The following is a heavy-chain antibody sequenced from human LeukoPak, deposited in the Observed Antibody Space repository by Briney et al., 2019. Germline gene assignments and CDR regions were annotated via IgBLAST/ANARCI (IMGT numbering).Heavy chain of an antibody. D-gene: IGHD5-12*01. Sequence: GASVKVSCKASGGTFSSYAISWVRQAPGQGLEWMGGIIPIFGTANYAQKFQGRVTITADESTSTAYMELSSLRSEDTAVYYCARGGPKIVAKDGDAFDIWGQGTMVTVSS. CDR1: GGTFSSYA. J-gene: IGHJ3*02. CDR2: IIPIFGTA. V-gene: IGHV1-69*13. CDR3: ARGGPKIVAKDGDAFDI.